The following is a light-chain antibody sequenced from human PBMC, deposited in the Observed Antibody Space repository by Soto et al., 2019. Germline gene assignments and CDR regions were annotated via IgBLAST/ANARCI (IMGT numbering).Light chain of an antibody. CDR2: SAS. CDR1: QSISSN. Sequence: EIVMTQSPATLSVSPGERATLSCRASQSISSNLAWYQQQPGQAPRLLVYSASTRATGIPARFSGSGSGTEFILTISSLRSEDFAVYHCQQYNDWPPAFTFGGGTKVEIK. CDR3: QQYNDWPPAFT. J-gene: IGKJ4*01. V-gene: IGKV3-15*01.